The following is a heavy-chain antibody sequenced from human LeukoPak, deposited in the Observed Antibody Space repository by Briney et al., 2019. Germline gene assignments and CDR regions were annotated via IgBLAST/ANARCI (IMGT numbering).Heavy chain of an antibody. CDR3: ARDLGIAATVTLDY. D-gene: IGHD6-13*01. V-gene: IGHV3-15*01. J-gene: IGHJ4*02. CDR1: GFTFSNAW. CDR2: IKSKGDGGTT. Sequence: GGSLRLSCAASGFTFSNAWMSWVRQAPGKGLEWVGRIKSKGDGGTTDYGSPVKGRFTTSRDDSKETFYLQMSSLKTEDTAVYYCARDLGIAATVTLDYWGQGTLVTVSS.